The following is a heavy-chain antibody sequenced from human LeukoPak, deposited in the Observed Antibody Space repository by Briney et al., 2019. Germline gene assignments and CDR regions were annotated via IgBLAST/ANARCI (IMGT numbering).Heavy chain of an antibody. CDR2: INPNSGGT. V-gene: IGHV1-2*02. CDR1: GYTFTGYY. J-gene: IGHJ5*02. Sequence: ASVKVSCKTSGYTFTGYYMHWVRQAPRQGLEWMGWINPNSGGTNYAQKFQGGVTMTRDTSISTAYMELSRLRSDDTAVYYCARDNSVGDIAWWFDPWGQGTLVTVSS. D-gene: IGHD3-16*02. CDR3: ARDNSVGDIAWWFDP.